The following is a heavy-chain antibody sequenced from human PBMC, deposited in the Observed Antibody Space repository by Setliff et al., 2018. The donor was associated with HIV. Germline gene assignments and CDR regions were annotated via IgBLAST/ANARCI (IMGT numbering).Heavy chain of an antibody. V-gene: IGHV3-30*02. D-gene: IGHD2-2*01. CDR3: ARGRRVSSNYYYYYYMDV. CDR1: GFTFSSHG. J-gene: IGHJ6*03. Sequence: GGSLRLSCATSGFTFSSHGIHWVRQAPGKGLEWVAFIRYDGNNKYYADSVKGRFTISRDNAKNSLYLQMNSLGAEDTAVYYCARGRRVSSNYYYYYYMDVWGKGTTVTVSS. CDR2: IRYDGNNK.